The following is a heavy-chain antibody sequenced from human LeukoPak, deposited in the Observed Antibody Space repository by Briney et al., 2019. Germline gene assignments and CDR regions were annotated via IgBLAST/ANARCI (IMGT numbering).Heavy chain of an antibody. D-gene: IGHD6-19*01. V-gene: IGHV3-48*04. CDR1: EFTFSCCS. Sequence: PGGSLRLSCAASEFTFSCCSVTWVRQAPGKGLEWVSYITSSSSSINYADSVKGRFTISRDNAKNSLYLQMDSLRAEDTAVYYCARGRAGYYFDYWGQGTLVTVSS. CDR3: ARGRAGYYFDY. CDR2: ITSSSSSI. J-gene: IGHJ4*02.